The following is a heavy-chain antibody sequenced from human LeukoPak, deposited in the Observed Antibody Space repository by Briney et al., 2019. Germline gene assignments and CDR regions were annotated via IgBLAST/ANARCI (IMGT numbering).Heavy chain of an antibody. V-gene: IGHV3-30*03. CDR1: TLTFTSYA. CDR2: ISYDGSKQ. Sequence: PGGSLRLSCAASTLTFTSYAMHWVRQAPGKGLEWVAVISYDGSKQYYADSVKGRFTISRDNSRTTLYLQMNSLRAEDTAVYYCARVGYCSGGSCYPDYYYFYGMDVWGQGTTVTVSS. D-gene: IGHD2-15*01. J-gene: IGHJ6*02. CDR3: ARVGYCSGGSCYPDYYYFYGMDV.